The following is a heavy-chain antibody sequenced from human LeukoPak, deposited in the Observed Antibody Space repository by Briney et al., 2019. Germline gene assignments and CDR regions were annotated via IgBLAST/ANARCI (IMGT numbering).Heavy chain of an antibody. CDR1: GGIFSDYL. V-gene: IGHV1-69*13. J-gene: IGHJ4*02. Sequence: SVKVSCKASGGIFSDYLINWVRQAPGQGLKWIGGMIPISGSAYSAQKFRGRLTITADESTTTAYMELSSLTSEYTAVFYCARGTRTLEAAPFDYWGQGTLVTVSS. D-gene: IGHD2-15*01. CDR2: MIPISGSA. CDR3: ARGTRTLEAAPFDY.